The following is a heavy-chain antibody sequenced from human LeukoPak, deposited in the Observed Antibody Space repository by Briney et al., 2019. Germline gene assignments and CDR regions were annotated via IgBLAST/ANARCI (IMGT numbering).Heavy chain of an antibody. D-gene: IGHD3-10*01. CDR3: ARAALRWFGDPGLDY. CDR2: INHSGST. Sequence: SETLSLTCAVYGGSFSGYYWSWIRQPPGKGLEWIGEINHSGSTNYNPSLKSRVTISVDTSKNQFSLKLSSVPAADTAVYYCARAALRWFGDPGLDYWGQGTLVTVPS. J-gene: IGHJ4*02. V-gene: IGHV4-34*01. CDR1: GGSFSGYY.